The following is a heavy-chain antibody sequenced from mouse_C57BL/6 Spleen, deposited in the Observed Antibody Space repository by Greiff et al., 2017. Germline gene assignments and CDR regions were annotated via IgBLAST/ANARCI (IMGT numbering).Heavy chain of an antibody. Sequence: VQLVESGPELVKPGASVKISCKASGYAFSSSWMNWVKQRPGKGLEWIGRIYPGDGDTNYNGKFKGKATLTADKSSSTAYMQLSSLTSEDSAVYFCAHDGYGYFDYWGQGTTLTVSS. CDR1: GYAFSSSW. D-gene: IGHD2-3*01. CDR2: IYPGDGDT. V-gene: IGHV1-82*01. CDR3: AHDGYGYFDY. J-gene: IGHJ2*01.